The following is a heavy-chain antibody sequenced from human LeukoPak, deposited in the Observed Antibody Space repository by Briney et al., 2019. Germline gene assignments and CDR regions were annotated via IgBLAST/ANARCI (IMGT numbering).Heavy chain of an antibody. CDR3: ARHNSYGSGRKYYFDY. Sequence: SETLSLTCAVYGGSFSGYYWSWIRQPPGKGLEWIGEINHSGSTNYNPSLKSRVTISVDTSKNQFSLKLSSVTAADTAVNYCARHNSYGSGRKYYFDYWGQGTLVTVSS. CDR1: GGSFSGYY. V-gene: IGHV4-34*01. J-gene: IGHJ4*02. D-gene: IGHD3-10*01. CDR2: INHSGST.